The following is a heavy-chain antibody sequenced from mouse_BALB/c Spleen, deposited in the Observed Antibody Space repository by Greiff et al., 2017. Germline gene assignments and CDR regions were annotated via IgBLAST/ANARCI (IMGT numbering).Heavy chain of an antibody. CDR3: ARWLLRDAMDY. CDR1: GFTFSSYA. Sequence: DVMLVESGGGLVKPGGSLKLSCAASGFTFSSYAMSWVRQTPEKRLEWVASISSGGSTYYPDSVKGRLTISRDNARNILYLQMSSLRSEDTAMYYCARWLLRDAMDYWGQGTSVTVSS. CDR2: ISSGGST. V-gene: IGHV5-6-5*01. D-gene: IGHD2-3*01. J-gene: IGHJ4*01.